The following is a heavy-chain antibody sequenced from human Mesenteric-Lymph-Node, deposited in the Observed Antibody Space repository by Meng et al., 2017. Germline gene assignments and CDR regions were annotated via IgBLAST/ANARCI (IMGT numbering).Heavy chain of an antibody. Sequence: GESLKISCAASGFTFSSYWMSWVRQAPGKGLEWVANIKQDGSEKYYVDSVKGRFTISRDNAKNSLYLQMNSLRAEDTAVYYCARGAVARLHYFDYWGQGTLVTVSS. V-gene: IGHV3-7*01. CDR3: ARGAVARLHYFDY. CDR1: GFTFSSYW. D-gene: IGHD6-19*01. J-gene: IGHJ4*02. CDR2: IKQDGSEK.